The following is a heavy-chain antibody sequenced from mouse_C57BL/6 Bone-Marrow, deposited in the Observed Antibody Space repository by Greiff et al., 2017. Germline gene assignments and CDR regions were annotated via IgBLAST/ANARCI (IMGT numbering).Heavy chain of an antibody. V-gene: IGHV1-76*01. CDR2: IYPGSGNT. Sequence: QVHVKQSGAELVRPGASVKLSCQASGYTFTDYYINWVKQRPGQGLEWIARIYPGSGNTYYNEKFKGKATQTAEKTASTAYMQLSSLTDEDSAVYICARARRLLDYWGQDTTLTVSS. CDR1: GYTFTDYY. CDR3: ARARRLLDY. J-gene: IGHJ2*01. D-gene: IGHD2-4*01.